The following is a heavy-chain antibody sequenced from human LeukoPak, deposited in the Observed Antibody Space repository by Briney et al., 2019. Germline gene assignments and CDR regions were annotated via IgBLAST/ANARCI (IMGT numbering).Heavy chain of an antibody. D-gene: IGHD3-16*01. V-gene: IGHV3-64D*06. Sequence: RGSLRLSCSGSGFIPNKYAPHWVRHAPGAGLECVSGINTDGGSTYYADAVRGRFTISRVNSNNTLYLQMSSLRPEDTAVYFCVKTMVTFGGLIRTDAFDIWGQGTMVTVSS. CDR2: INTDGGST. CDR1: GFIPNKYA. J-gene: IGHJ3*02. CDR3: VKTMVTFGGLIRTDAFDI.